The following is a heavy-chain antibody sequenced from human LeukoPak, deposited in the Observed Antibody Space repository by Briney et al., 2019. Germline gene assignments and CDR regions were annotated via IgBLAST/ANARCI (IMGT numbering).Heavy chain of an antibody. CDR1: GGTFSSYA. J-gene: IGHJ4*02. Sequence: GASVKVSCKASGGTFSSYAISWVRQAPGQGLEWVGGIIPIFGTANYAQKFQGRVTITADKSTSTAYMELSSLRSEDTAVYYCASAAAAGTGVGLGYWGQGTLVTVSS. CDR2: IIPIFGTA. D-gene: IGHD6-13*01. CDR3: ASAAAAGTGVGLGY. V-gene: IGHV1-69*06.